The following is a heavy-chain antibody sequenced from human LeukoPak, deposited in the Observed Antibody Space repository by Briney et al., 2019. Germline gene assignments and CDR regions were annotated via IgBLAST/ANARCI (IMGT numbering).Heavy chain of an antibody. Sequence: SETLSLTCTVSGGSISSHYWSWIRQPPGKGLEWIGYIYYSGSTNYNPSLKSRVTISVDTSKNQFSLKLSSVTAADTAVYYCPRAGWDIVVVPGLDPWGQGTLVTVSS. V-gene: IGHV4-59*11. J-gene: IGHJ5*02. CDR3: PRAGWDIVVVPGLDP. CDR1: GGSISSHY. D-gene: IGHD2-2*01. CDR2: IYYSGST.